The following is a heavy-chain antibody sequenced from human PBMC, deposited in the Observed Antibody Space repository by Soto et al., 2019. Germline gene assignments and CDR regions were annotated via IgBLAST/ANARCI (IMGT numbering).Heavy chain of an antibody. V-gene: IGHV3-74*01. D-gene: IGHD3-22*01. CDR2: INSDGSST. J-gene: IGHJ4*02. Sequence: EVQLVESGGGLVQPGGSLRLSCAASGFTFSTFWMHWVRQAPGKGPVWVSRINSDGSSTIYADSVKGRFTISRDNAKNTLYLPMNSLRGEDTAVYYCARYHYYDGNWGQGTLVTVSS. CDR1: GFTFSTFW. CDR3: ARYHYYDGN.